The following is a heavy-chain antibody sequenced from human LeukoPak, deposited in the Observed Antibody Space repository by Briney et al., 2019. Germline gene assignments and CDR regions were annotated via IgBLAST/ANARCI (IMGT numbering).Heavy chain of an antibody. V-gene: IGHV3-23*01. J-gene: IGHJ3*02. CDR2: FSGSGGST. D-gene: IGHD2-21*02. CDR1: GFTFSSYA. Sequence: GGSLRLSCAASGFTFSSYAMSWVRQAPGKGLEWVSVFSGSGGSTYYTDSVKGRFTISRDKSKNTLYLQMNSLRAEDSAVYYCAKHRGGDLFDAFDIWGQGTMVTVSS. CDR3: AKHRGGDLFDAFDI.